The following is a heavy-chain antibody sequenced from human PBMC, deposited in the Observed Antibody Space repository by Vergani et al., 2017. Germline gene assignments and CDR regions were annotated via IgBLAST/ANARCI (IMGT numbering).Heavy chain of an antibody. V-gene: IGHV1-46*01. CDR3: ARASTQFWSGYYTGIDYYYGMDV. Sequence: QVQLVQSGAEVKKPGASVKVSCKASGYTFTSYYMHWVRQAPGQGLEWMGIINPSGGSTSYAQKFQGRVTMTRDTSTSTVYMEMSSLRSEDTAVYYGARASTQFWSGYYTGIDYYYGMDVWGQGTTVTVSS. J-gene: IGHJ6*02. CDR1: GYTFTSYY. D-gene: IGHD3-3*01. CDR2: INPSGGST.